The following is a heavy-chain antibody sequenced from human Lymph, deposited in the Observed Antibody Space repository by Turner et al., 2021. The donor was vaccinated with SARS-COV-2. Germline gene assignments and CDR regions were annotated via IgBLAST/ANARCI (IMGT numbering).Heavy chain of an antibody. Sequence: QVQLQESGPGLVKPSQTLSLTCTVSGGSISSGGYYWSWIRQHPGKGLEWIGYIDYSGSTYYNPSLKSLVSISVDTSKNQFSLKLSSVTAADTAVYYCARDYGGNSNYFDYWGQGTLVTVSS. CDR1: GGSISSGGYY. CDR2: IDYSGST. CDR3: ARDYGGNSNYFDY. D-gene: IGHD4-17*01. J-gene: IGHJ4*02. V-gene: IGHV4-31*01.